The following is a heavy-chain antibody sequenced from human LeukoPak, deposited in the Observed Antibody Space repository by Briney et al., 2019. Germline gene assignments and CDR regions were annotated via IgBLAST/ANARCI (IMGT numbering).Heavy chain of an antibody. V-gene: IGHV3-7*03. CDR1: GFTFSSYW. CDR3: ARVLGGVYYFDY. CDR2: IKQDGSEK. J-gene: IGHJ4*02. D-gene: IGHD3-16*01. Sequence: PGGSLRLSCAASGFTFSSYWMNWVRQAPGKGLEWVANIKQDGSEKYYVDSVKGRFTISRDSAKNSLYLQMNSLRAEDTAVYYCARVLGGVYYFDYWGQGTLVTVSS.